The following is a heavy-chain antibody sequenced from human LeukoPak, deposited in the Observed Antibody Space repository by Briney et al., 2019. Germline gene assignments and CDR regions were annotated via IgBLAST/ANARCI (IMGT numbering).Heavy chain of an antibody. CDR2: IYSDGST. J-gene: IGHJ6*02. V-gene: IGHV3-53*05. D-gene: IGHD3-22*01. Sequence: PGGSLRLSCAASGFTVSSNYMSWVRQAPGKGLEWVSIIYSDGSTYYADSVKGRFTISRDNSKNTLYLQVNSLRSEDTAVYYCARPTANYDSSGYNYYYGLDVWGQGTTVTVSS. CDR1: GFTVSSNY. CDR3: ARPTANYDSSGYNYYYGLDV.